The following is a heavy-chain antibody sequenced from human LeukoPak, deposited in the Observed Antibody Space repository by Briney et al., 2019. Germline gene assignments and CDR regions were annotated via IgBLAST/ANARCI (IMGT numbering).Heavy chain of an antibody. CDR3: ARVRHYYDSSGYLDYFDY. CDR1: GGSISSYY. V-gene: IGHV4-59*01. Sequence: SETLSLTCTVSGGSISSYYWSCIRQPPGKGLEWIGYIYYSGGTNYNPCLKSRVTLSVDTSKNQFSLILNSVTAADTAVYYCARVRHYYDSSGYLDYFDYWGQGTLVTVSS. J-gene: IGHJ4*02. CDR2: IYYSGGT. D-gene: IGHD3-22*01.